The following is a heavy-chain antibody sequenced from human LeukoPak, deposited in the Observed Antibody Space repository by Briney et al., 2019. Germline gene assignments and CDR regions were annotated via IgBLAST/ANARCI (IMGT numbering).Heavy chain of an antibody. V-gene: IGHV4-38-2*02. CDR2: INHSGST. CDR1: GYSISSPYY. D-gene: IGHD3-9*01. CDR3: AHVPYDILTGYYPEYYYFDY. Sequence: SETLSLTCTVSGYSISSPYYWGWIRQPPGKGLEWIGEINHSGSTNYNPSLKSRVTISVDTSKNQFSLKLSSVTAADTAVYYCAHVPYDILTGYYPEYYYFDYWGQGTLVTVSS. J-gene: IGHJ4*02.